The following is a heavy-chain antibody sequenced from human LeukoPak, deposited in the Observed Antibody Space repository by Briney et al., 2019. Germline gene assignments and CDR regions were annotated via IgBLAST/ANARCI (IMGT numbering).Heavy chain of an antibody. CDR2: IYTSGST. J-gene: IGHJ3*02. CDR3: ARVAYYYDSSGFFRTAHDAFDI. D-gene: IGHD3-22*01. V-gene: IGHV4-59*10. Sequence: SETLSLTCAVYGGSFSGYYWSWIRQPAGKGLEWIGRIYTSGSTNYNPSLKSRVTMSVDTSKNQFSLKLSSVTAADTAVYYCARVAYYYDSSGFFRTAHDAFDIWGQGTMVTVSS. CDR1: GGSFSGYY.